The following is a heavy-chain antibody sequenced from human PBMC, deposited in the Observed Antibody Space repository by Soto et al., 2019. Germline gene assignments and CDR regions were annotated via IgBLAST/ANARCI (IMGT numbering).Heavy chain of an antibody. CDR3: ARGGGSSWYSNFDY. J-gene: IGHJ4*02. CDR2: IYYPGTT. Sequence: SETLSLTCTVSGGSISTISSYWGWIRQPPGKGLEWLGCIYYPGTTYYSPSLGCRVSISVDTSKNQFSLKLSSVTAADTAVYYCARGGGSSWYSNFDYWGQGTLVTVSS. CDR1: GGSISTISSY. D-gene: IGHD6-13*01. V-gene: IGHV4-39*07.